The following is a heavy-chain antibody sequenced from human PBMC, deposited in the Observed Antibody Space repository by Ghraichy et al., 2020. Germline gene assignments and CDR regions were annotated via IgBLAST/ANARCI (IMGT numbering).Heavy chain of an antibody. CDR2: IYHSGST. J-gene: IGHJ4*02. Sequence: LSLTCAVSGYSISSGYYWGWIRQPPGKGLEWIGSIYHSGSTYYNPSLKSRVTISVDTSKNQFSLKLSSVTAADTAVYYCARRRHYGDSDYWGQGTLVTVSS. CDR3: ARRRHYGDSDY. CDR1: GYSISSGYY. V-gene: IGHV4-38-2*01. D-gene: IGHD4-17*01.